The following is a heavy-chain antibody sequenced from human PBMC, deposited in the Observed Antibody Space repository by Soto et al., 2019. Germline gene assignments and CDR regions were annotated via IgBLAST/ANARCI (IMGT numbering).Heavy chain of an antibody. J-gene: IGHJ6*02. CDR1: GDSIGTSGYS. CDR2: ISHSGST. V-gene: IGHV4-30-2*01. Sequence: PSETLSLTCAVSGDSIGTSGYSWNWIRQPPGKGLEWIGYISHSGSTYSIPSLKSRVTISVDRSNNQFSLKLSSVTAADTAVYYCARDNFYYGMEVWGQGTTVTSP. CDR3: ARDNFYYGMEV.